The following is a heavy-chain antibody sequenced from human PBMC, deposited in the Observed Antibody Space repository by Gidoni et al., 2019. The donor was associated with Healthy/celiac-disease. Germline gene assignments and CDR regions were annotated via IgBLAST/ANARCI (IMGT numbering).Heavy chain of an antibody. J-gene: IGHJ5*02. D-gene: IGHD2-15*01. CDR1: GYTFTSYG. Sequence: QVQLVQSGAEVKKPGASVKVSCTASGYTFTSYGISWVRQAPGQGLDWMGGISAYNGNTNYAQKLQGRVTLTPDTSTSTAYMELRSLRSDDTAVYYCARALGGGSCYLCGWFDPWGQGTLVTVSS. CDR3: ARALGGGSCYLCGWFDP. V-gene: IGHV1-18*01. CDR2: ISAYNGNT.